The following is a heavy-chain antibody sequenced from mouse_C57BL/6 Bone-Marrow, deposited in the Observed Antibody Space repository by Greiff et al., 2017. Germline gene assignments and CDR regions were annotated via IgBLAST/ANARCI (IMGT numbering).Heavy chain of an antibody. D-gene: IGHD1-1*01. CDR1: GYTFTDYY. CDR2: INPNNGGT. V-gene: IGHV1-26*01. CDR3: AREAVVATRAMDY. Sequence: EVQLQQSGPELVKPGASVKISCKASGYTFTDYYMNWVKQSHGKSLEWIGDINPNNGGTSYNQKFKGTATLTVDKSSSTAYMELRSLTSEDSAVYYCAREAVVATRAMDYWGQGTSVTVSS. J-gene: IGHJ4*01.